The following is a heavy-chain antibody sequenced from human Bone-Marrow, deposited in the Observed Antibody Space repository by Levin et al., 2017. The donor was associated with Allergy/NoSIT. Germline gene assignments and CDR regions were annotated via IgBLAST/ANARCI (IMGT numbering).Heavy chain of an antibody. V-gene: IGHV1-2*02. CDR2: INPNSGGT. Sequence: ASVKVSCKASGYTFTGYYMHWVRQAPGQGLEWMGWINPNSGGTNYAQKFQGRVTMTRDTSINTAYMELNRLRSDDTAVYYCAREVAAAGSNWFDPWGQGTLVTVSS. J-gene: IGHJ5*02. CDR1: GYTFTGYY. CDR3: AREVAAAGSNWFDP. D-gene: IGHD6-13*01.